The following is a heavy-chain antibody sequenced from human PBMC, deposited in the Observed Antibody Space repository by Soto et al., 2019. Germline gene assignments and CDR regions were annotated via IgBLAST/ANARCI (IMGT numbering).Heavy chain of an antibody. Sequence: QEQLQQWGAGLLKPSETLSLTCAVYGGFVSSGNYYWSWIRQPPGKGLEWIGEMSHSGGTHFNPSRESRVTISVDTSKHHFSRKMSSVTAADTALYYCARVERGTATTVVDAFDIWGPGTMVTVSS. V-gene: IGHV4-34*01. CDR3: ARVERGTATTVVDAFDI. D-gene: IGHD1-1*01. J-gene: IGHJ3*02. CDR1: GGFVSSGNYY. CDR2: MSHSGGT.